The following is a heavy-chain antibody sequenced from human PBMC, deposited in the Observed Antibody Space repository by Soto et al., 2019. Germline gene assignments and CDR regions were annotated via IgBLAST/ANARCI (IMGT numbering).Heavy chain of an antibody. D-gene: IGHD6-19*01. CDR1: GYTFTNYG. CDR2: IGGYKGNT. Sequence: ASVKVSCKASGYTFTNYGVSWVRQAPGQGLEWMGWIGGYKGNTNYAQKLQGRVTMTTDTSTSTAYMELRSLRSDDTAVYYCASHYSSGCQKTLDYCGQGTLVTVSS. V-gene: IGHV1-18*01. CDR3: ASHYSSGCQKTLDY. J-gene: IGHJ4*02.